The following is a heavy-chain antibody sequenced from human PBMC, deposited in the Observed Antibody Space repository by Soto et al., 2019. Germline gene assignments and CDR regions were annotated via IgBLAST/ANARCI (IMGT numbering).Heavy chain of an antibody. CDR2: IYHNGRT. CDR1: VGSISANW. V-gene: IGHV4-4*02. D-gene: IGHD1-26*01. CDR3: AMHLALSGTRGFAF. Sequence: QVQLQESGPGLMKPSGTLSLTCAVSVGSISANWWSWVRQPPGKGLEWIGEIYHNGRTNYNPSLKNRVTMSVDKSQNYFSLNLNSVTAADTAVYYCAMHLALSGTRGFAFWGQGTLVTVSS. J-gene: IGHJ4*02.